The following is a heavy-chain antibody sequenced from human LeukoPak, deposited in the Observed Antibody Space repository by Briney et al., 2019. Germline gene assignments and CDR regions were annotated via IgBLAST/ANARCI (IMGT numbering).Heavy chain of an antibody. V-gene: IGHV4-39*07. D-gene: IGHD2-15*01. CDR3: ARVDCSGGSCYDGWFDP. CDR2: IYYSGST. CDR1: GGSISSSSYY. Sequence: TSETLSLTCTVSGGSISSSSYYWGWIRQPPGKGLEWIGSIYYSGSTYYNPSLKSRVTISVDTSKNQFSLKLSSVTAADTAVYYCARVDCSGGSCYDGWFDPWGQGTLVTVSS. J-gene: IGHJ5*02.